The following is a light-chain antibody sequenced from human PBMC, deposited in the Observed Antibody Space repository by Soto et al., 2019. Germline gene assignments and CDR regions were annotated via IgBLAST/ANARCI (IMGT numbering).Light chain of an antibody. V-gene: IGLV2-23*01. CDR1: SSDVGSYNL. Sequence: QSALTQPSSVSGSPGQSITISCTGTSSDVGSYNLVSWYQQHPGKAPKFMIYEATKRPSGVSNRFSGSKSGNTASLTISGLQAEDEADYYCCSYAGSSTYVFGTGTKLTVL. CDR2: EAT. CDR3: CSYAGSSTYV. J-gene: IGLJ1*01.